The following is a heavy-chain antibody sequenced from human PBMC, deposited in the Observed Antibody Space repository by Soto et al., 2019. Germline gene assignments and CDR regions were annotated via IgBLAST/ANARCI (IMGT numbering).Heavy chain of an antibody. CDR3: ARVKYYDFWSGYYDYYCYGMDV. D-gene: IGHD3-3*01. CDR2: ISSSSSYI. V-gene: IGHV3-21*01. CDR1: GFTFSSYS. Sequence: GGSLRLSCAASGFTFSSYSMNWVRQAPGKGLEWVSSISSSSSYIYYADSVKGRFTISRDNAKNSLYLQMNSLRAEDTAVYYCARVKYYDFWSGYYDYYCYGMDVWGQGTTVTVSS. J-gene: IGHJ6*02.